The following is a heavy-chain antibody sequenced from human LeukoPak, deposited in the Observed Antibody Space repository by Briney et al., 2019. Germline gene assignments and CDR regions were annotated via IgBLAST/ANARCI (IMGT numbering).Heavy chain of an antibody. CDR3: ARDPDSGSYYGGPFDI. Sequence: ASVKVSCKASGYTFTSYYMHWVRQAPGQGLEWMGIINPSGRSTSYAQKFQGRVTMTRDTSTSTVYMELSSLRSEDTAVYYCARDPDSGSYYGGPFDIWGQGTMVTVSS. D-gene: IGHD1-26*01. V-gene: IGHV1-46*01. CDR2: INPSGRST. CDR1: GYTFTSYY. J-gene: IGHJ3*02.